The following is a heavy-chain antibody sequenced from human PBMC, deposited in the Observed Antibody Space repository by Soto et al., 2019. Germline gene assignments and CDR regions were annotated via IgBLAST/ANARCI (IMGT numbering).Heavy chain of an antibody. V-gene: IGHV1-18*01. CDR1: GYTFSRYG. D-gene: IGHD2-21*01. CDR3: ARDQGFRVVINSNWFDP. Sequence: GASVKVSCKASGYTFSRYGIMWVRQAPGQGLEWMGWISAYNGNTNSAEKLRGRLTMTTDASTTTAYMELRSLRSDDTAIYYCARDQGFRVVINSNWFDPWGQGTLVTVPQ. CDR2: ISAYNGNT. J-gene: IGHJ5*02.